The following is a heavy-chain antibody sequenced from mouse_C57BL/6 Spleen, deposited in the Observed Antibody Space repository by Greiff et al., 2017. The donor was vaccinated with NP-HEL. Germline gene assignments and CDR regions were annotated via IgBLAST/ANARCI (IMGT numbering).Heavy chain of an antibody. Sequence: QVQLKQPGAELVRPGSSVKLSCKASGYTFTSYWMHWVKQRPIQGLEWIGNIDPSDSETHYNQKFKDKATLTVDKSSSTAYMQLSSLTSEDSAVYYWARGYYGSRGHYFDYWGQGTTLTVSS. CDR3: ARGYYGSRGHYFDY. D-gene: IGHD1-1*01. J-gene: IGHJ2*01. CDR2: IDPSDSET. CDR1: GYTFTSYW. V-gene: IGHV1-52*01.